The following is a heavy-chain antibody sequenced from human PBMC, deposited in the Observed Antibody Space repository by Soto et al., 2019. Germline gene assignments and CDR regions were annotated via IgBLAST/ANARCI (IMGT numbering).Heavy chain of an antibody. CDR1: GYAFSFG. V-gene: IGHV1-18*01. CDR3: ATYYFGSGSYYRFDN. J-gene: IGHJ4*02. Sequence: ASVKVSCKASGYAFSFGFSWVRQAPGQGLEWMGWISASDGSTNSASKFRGRISMTTDTSTHTAYLDLLSLTSDDTAMYFCATYYFGSGSYYRFDNWGQGTRVTVSA. D-gene: IGHD3-10*01. CDR2: ISASDGST.